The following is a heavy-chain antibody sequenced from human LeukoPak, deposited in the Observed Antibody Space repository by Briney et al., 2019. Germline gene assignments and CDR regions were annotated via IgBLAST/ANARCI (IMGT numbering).Heavy chain of an antibody. V-gene: IGHV3-23*01. J-gene: IGHJ4*02. D-gene: IGHD1-26*01. CDR3: AKVGRGGYHFDY. CDR1: GFTFSSYA. Sequence: GGSLRLSCAASGFTFSSYAMSWVRQAPGKGLEWVSAISGSGGSTYYADSVKGRFTISRDNSKNTLYLQMNSLRAEDTSVYDWAKVGRGGYHFDYWGQGTLVTVSS. CDR2: ISGSGGST.